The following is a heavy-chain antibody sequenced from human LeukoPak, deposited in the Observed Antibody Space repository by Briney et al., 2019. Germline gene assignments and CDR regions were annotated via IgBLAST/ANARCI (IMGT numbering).Heavy chain of an antibody. V-gene: IGHV4-4*08. J-gene: IGHJ5*02. D-gene: IGHD4-17*01. Sequence: SETLSLTCTVSGDSLTYYYWSWIRQPPGKGLEWIGYIYSTVITDYNPSLKSRVIISVDTSKNQFSLKLTSVTAADTAVYYCARDLIRSGRSTTVTTFFHPNWFDPWGQGTLVTVSS. CDR1: GDSLTYYY. CDR3: ARDLIRSGRSTTVTTFFHPNWFDP. CDR2: IYSTVIT.